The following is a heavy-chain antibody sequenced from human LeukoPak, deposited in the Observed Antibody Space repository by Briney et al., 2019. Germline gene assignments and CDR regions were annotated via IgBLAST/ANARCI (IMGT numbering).Heavy chain of an antibody. V-gene: IGHV3-74*01. D-gene: IGHD3-10*02. J-gene: IGHJ6*04. Sequence: GGSLRLSCAASGFTFSSYWMHWVRQVPGKGLLWVSRMNSDGRSTTYADAVKGRFTISRDNAKNTLYLQMNSLRAEDTAVYYCAELGITMIGGVWGKGTTVTISS. CDR3: AELGITMIGGV. CDR2: MNSDGRST. CDR1: GFTFSSYW.